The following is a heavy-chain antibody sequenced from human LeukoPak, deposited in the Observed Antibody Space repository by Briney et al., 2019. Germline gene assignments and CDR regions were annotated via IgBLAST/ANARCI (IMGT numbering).Heavy chain of an antibody. V-gene: IGHV3-33*01. D-gene: IGHD5-24*01. CDR2: VWYDGSNK. J-gene: IGHJ4*02. CDR1: GFSFSNFG. Sequence: GGSLRLSCAASGFSFSNFGFHWVRQAPGKGLEWVAVVWYDGSNKYYGDSVKGRFSISKDNSKDTIHLQMDSLRGDDTAVYYCARDQWFGGSKTVLDYWGQGTWSPSPQ. CDR3: ARDQWFGGSKTVLDY.